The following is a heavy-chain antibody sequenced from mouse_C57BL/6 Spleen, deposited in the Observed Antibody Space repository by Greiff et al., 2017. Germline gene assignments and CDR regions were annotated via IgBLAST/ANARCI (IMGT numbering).Heavy chain of an antibody. CDR3: ARRYDGYDFDY. J-gene: IGHJ2*01. Sequence: EVMLVESGGDLVKPGGSLKLSCAASGFTFSSYGMSWVRQTPDKRLEWVATISSGGSYPSYPVSVQGRFTISRDNAKNSLYMAMSSLKSEDTAMDYCARRYDGYDFDYWGQGTTLTVSS. D-gene: IGHD2-3*01. V-gene: IGHV5-6*02. CDR2: ISSGGSYP. CDR1: GFTFSSYG.